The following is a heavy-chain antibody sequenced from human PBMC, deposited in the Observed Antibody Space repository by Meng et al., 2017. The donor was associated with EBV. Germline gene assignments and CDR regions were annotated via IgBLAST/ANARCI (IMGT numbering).Heavy chain of an antibody. V-gene: IGHV1-69*01. CDR3: ARGYRGSSWYLGY. CDR1: GGTFSSYA. CDR2: IIPIFGTA. D-gene: IGHD6-13*01. J-gene: IGHJ4*02. Sequence: QVLLVQSGGEVKKPGSSVKGSCKASGGTFSSYAISWVRQAPGQGLEWMGGIIPIFGTANYAQKFQGRVTITADESTSRAYMELSSLRSEDTAVYYCARGYRGSSWYLGYWGQGTLVTVSS.